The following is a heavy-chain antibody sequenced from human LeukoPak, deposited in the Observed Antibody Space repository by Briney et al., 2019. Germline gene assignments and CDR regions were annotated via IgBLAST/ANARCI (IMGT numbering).Heavy chain of an antibody. J-gene: IGHJ4*02. CDR1: GYTFTGYY. CDR3: AKDAYSGFSGSFYSDY. CDR2: INPNSGGT. D-gene: IGHD6-13*01. Sequence: ASVKVSCKASGYTFTGYYLHWVRQAPGQGLEWIGWINPNSGGTNYLQKFQGRVTMPRDTSLSTAYMELTGLRSDDTAVYYCAKDAYSGFSGSFYSDYWGQGTLVTVSS. V-gene: IGHV1-2*02.